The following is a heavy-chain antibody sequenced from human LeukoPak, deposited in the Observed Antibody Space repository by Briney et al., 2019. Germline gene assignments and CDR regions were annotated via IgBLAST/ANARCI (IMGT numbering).Heavy chain of an antibody. D-gene: IGHD3-10*01. CDR1: GFTFSSYG. CDR2: ISGSGGST. J-gene: IGHJ4*02. Sequence: PGGSLRLSCAASGFTFSSYGMSWVRQAPGKGLEWVSAISGSGGSTYYAGSVKGRFTISRDNSKNTLYLQMNSLRAEDTAVYYCAKNYYGSGSYPFDYWGQGTLVTVSS. V-gene: IGHV3-23*01. CDR3: AKNYYGSGSYPFDY.